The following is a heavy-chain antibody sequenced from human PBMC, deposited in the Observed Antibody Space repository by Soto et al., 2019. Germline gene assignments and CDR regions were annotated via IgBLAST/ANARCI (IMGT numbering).Heavy chain of an antibody. CDR1: GFTFSSYG. Sequence: GGSLRLSCAASGFTFSSYGMHWVRQAPGKGLEWVAVISYDGSNKYYADSVKGRFTISRDNSKNTLYLQMNSLRAEDTAVYYCAKDYPSLSRGYSGYEVLGGPDYWGQGTLVTVSS. D-gene: IGHD5-12*01. V-gene: IGHV3-30*18. CDR3: AKDYPSLSRGYSGYEVLGGPDY. J-gene: IGHJ4*02. CDR2: ISYDGSNK.